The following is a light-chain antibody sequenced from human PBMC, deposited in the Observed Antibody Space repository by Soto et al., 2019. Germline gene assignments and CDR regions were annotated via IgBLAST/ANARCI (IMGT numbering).Light chain of an antibody. CDR1: QNIGNW. V-gene: IGKV1-5*01. J-gene: IGKJ1*01. CDR2: DAS. Sequence: DIQMTQSPSTLSASVGDRVTITCRASQNIGNWLAWYQQKPGKTPDLLIYDASSLESGVPLRFSGSGSGTEFTLTISSLQTEDSATYYCQQYNDGPWTFGQGTKVDIK. CDR3: QQYNDGPWT.